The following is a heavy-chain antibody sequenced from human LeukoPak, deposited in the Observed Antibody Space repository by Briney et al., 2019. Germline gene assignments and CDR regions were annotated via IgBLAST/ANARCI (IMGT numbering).Heavy chain of an antibody. J-gene: IGHJ4*02. CDR2: ISYDGSNK. Sequence: PGGSLRLSCAASGFTFSSYGMHWVRQAPGKGLEWVAVISYDGSNKYYADSVKGRFTISRDNSKNTLYPQMNSLRAEDTAVYYCASLDILTGYYDYWGQGTLVTVSS. CDR3: ASLDILTGYYDY. D-gene: IGHD3-9*01. CDR1: GFTFSSYG. V-gene: IGHV3-30*03.